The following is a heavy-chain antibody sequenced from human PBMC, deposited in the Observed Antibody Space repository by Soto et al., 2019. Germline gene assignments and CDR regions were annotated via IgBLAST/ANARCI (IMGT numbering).Heavy chain of an antibody. V-gene: IGHV3-30*03. Sequence: SLRLSCAASGFTFSSYGMHWVRQAPGKGLEWVAVISYDGSNKYYADSVKGRFTISRDNSKNTLYLQMNSLRAEDTAVYYCATVTPLNYWGQGTLVTVSS. CDR1: GFTFSSYG. J-gene: IGHJ4*02. CDR3: ATVTPLNY. CDR2: ISYDGSNK.